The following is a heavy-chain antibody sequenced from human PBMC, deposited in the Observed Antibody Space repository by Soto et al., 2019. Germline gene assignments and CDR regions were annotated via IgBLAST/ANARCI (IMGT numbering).Heavy chain of an antibody. CDR1: GFTSSSYA. Sequence: GGSLRLSCAASGFTSSSYAMHWVRQAPGKGLEWVAVISYDGSNKYYADSVKGRFTISRDNSKNTLYLQMNSLRAEDTAMYYGARVDCTTIDCCGWGLGTLVPVSS. V-gene: IGHV3-30-3*01. CDR2: ISYDGSNK. CDR3: ARVDCTTIDCCG. D-gene: IGHD2-21*02. J-gene: IGHJ4*02.